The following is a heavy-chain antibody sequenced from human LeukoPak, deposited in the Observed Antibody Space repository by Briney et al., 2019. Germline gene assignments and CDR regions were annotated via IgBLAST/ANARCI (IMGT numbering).Heavy chain of an antibody. CDR3: ARGKWDYGAFPNYYYYYYMDV. J-gene: IGHJ6*03. V-gene: IGHV3-21*01. CDR2: ISSSSSYI. CDR1: GFTFSSYS. Sequence: PGGSLRLSCAASGFTFSSYSMNWVRQAPGKGLEWVSSISSSSSYIYYADSVKGRFTISRDNAKNSLYLQMNSLRAEDTAVYYCARGKWDYGAFPNYYYYYYMDVWGKGTTVTVSS. D-gene: IGHD4-17*01.